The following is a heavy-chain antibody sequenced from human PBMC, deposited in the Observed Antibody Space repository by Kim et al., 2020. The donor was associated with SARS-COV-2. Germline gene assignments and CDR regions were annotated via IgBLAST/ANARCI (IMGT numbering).Heavy chain of an antibody. CDR1: GGSISSYY. J-gene: IGHJ3*02. V-gene: IGHV4-59*13. CDR3: ARFKTPERDFWSGAGAFDI. CDR2: IYYSGST. Sequence: SETLSLTCTVSGGSISSYYWSWIRQPPGKGLEWIGYIYYSGSTNYNPSLKSRVTISVDTSKNQFSLKLSSVTAADTAVYYCARFKTPERDFWSGAGAFDIWGQGTMVTVSS. D-gene: IGHD3-3*01.